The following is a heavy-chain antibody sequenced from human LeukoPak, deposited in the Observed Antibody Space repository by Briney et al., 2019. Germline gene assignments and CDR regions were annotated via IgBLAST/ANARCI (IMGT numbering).Heavy chain of an antibody. V-gene: IGHV3-23*01. Sequence: GGSLRLSCAASGFTFSSYVMSWVRQAPGKGLEWVSSIRGNGGGTDYADSVKGRFTISRDNSRSTLFLQMSSLRVEDTAVYYCTKVCPPPGSGWYGGEDYWGQGTLVTVSS. CDR1: GFTFSSYV. CDR3: TKVCPPPGSGWYGGEDY. CDR2: IRGNGGGT. D-gene: IGHD6-19*01. J-gene: IGHJ4*02.